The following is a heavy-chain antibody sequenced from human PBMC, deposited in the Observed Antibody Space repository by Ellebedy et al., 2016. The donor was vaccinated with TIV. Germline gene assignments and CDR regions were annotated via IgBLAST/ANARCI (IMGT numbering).Heavy chain of an antibody. J-gene: IGHJ3*02. V-gene: IGHV4-61*01. CDR3: ASPRLAGPTRNAFHI. D-gene: IGHD1-26*01. Sequence: MPSETLSLTCTVSGGSVSSNNYYWSSIRQPPGKGLEWVGYIYYSGSTNSNPSLQSRVTISLDTSKNQFSLKLTSVTAADTAVYYCASPRLAGPTRNAFHIWGQGTMLTVSS. CDR1: GGSVSSNNYY. CDR2: IYYSGST.